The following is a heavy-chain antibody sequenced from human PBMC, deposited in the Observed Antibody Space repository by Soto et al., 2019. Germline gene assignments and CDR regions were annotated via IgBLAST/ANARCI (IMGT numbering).Heavy chain of an antibody. Sequence: SETLSLTCTVSGGSISSYYWSWIRQPPGKGLEWIGYIYYSGSTNYNPSLKSRVTISVDTSKNQFSLKLSSVTAADTAVYYCARQGLWFGELSFDYWGQGTLVTVSS. CDR3: ARQGLWFGELSFDY. V-gene: IGHV4-59*08. J-gene: IGHJ4*02. CDR2: IYYSGST. CDR1: GGSISSYY. D-gene: IGHD3-10*01.